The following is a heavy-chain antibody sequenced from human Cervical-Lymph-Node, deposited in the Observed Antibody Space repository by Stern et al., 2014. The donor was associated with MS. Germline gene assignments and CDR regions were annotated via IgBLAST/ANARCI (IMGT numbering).Heavy chain of an antibody. V-gene: IGHV1-18*01. D-gene: IGHD3-10*01. CDR1: GYTFTSYG. Sequence: QVQLVQSGAEVKKPGASVKVSCKASGYTFTSYGISWVRQAPGQGLEWMGGISAIHGNTNYAQKLQGRVTMTTDTSTSTAYMELRSLRSDDTAVYYCARGLLWFGELLENFDYWGQGTLVTVSS. CDR2: ISAIHGNT. J-gene: IGHJ4*02. CDR3: ARGLLWFGELLENFDY.